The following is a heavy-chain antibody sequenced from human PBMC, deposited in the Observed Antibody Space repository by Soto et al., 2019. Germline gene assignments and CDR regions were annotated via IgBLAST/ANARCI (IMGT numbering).Heavy chain of an antibody. CDR2: ISFDGKNR. V-gene: IGHV3-30*03. CDR1: GFIFSNYG. D-gene: IGHD2-15*01. CDR3: AKRGGVVGGSEHPFFEY. J-gene: IGHJ4*02. Sequence: QVQLVESGGGVVQPGKSLRLSCAASGFIFSNYGMHWVRQAPGKGLEWVALISFDGKNRNYADSVKGRXXIYRXNXXXXXXXXXXXXXXXXXXXXXCAKRGGVVGGSEHPFFEYWGQGTLVTVSS.